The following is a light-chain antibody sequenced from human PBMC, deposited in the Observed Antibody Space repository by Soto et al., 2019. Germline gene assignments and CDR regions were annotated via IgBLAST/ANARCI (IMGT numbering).Light chain of an antibody. Sequence: QSALTQPASVSDSPGQSITISCTGTSSDVGSYNLVSWYQQHPGKAPKLMIYEGSKRPSGVSNRFSGSKSGNTASLTISGLQAEDEADYYCCSYAGSSTFEVFGTGTKLTVL. CDR1: SSDVGSYNL. V-gene: IGLV2-23*03. CDR2: EGS. J-gene: IGLJ1*01. CDR3: CSYAGSSTFEV.